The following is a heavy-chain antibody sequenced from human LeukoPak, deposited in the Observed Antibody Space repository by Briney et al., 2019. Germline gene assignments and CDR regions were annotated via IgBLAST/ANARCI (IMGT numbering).Heavy chain of an antibody. D-gene: IGHD6-19*01. CDR2: INSDGSST. V-gene: IGHV3-74*01. Sequence: VGSLRLSCAASGFTFRSYWMHWVRQAPGKGLVWVSRINSDGSSTSYADSVKGRFTISRDNAKNTLYLQMNSLRAEDTAVYYCATWEASIAGTGTFDQWGQGTIVTVSS. CDR1: GFTFRSYW. CDR3: ATWEASIAGTGTFDQ. J-gene: IGHJ4*02.